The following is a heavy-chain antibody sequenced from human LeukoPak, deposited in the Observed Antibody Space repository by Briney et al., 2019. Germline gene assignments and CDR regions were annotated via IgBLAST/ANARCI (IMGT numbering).Heavy chain of an antibody. Sequence: GGSLRLSCAASGFTVSSNYMSWVRQAPGKGLEWVSVIYSGGSTYYADSVKGRFTISRDNSKNTLYLQMNSLRAEDTAVYHCAARGGPTKYYFDYWGQGTLVTVSS. V-gene: IGHV3-53*01. D-gene: IGHD3-16*01. CDR3: AARGGPTKYYFDY. CDR2: IYSGGST. CDR1: GFTVSSNY. J-gene: IGHJ4*02.